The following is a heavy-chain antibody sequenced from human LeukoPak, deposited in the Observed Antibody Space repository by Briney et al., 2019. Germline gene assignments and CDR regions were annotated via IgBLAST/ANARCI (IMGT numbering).Heavy chain of an antibody. V-gene: IGHV4-39*01. CDR3: ATVITPGYFDY. CDR1: GGSISSSSYY. Sequence: PSETLSLTCTVSGGSISSSSYYWGWIRQPPGKGLEWIGSAYYSGNTYYNPSLKSRVTISVDTSKNQFSLRLSSVTAADTAVYYCATVITPGYFDYWGQGTLVTVSS. CDR2: AYYSGNT. D-gene: IGHD4-23*01. J-gene: IGHJ4*02.